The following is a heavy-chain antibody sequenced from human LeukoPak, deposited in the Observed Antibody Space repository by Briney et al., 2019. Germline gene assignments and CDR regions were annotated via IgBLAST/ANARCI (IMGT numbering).Heavy chain of an antibody. CDR1: GFTFSVYY. CDR3: ARDRKGRNSYGYNYYYGMDV. D-gene: IGHD5-18*01. J-gene: IGHJ6*02. Sequence: GGSLRLSCAASGFTFSVYYMSWIRQAPGKGLEWVSYISSSGSTIYYADSVKGRFTISRDNAKNSLYLQMNSLRAEDTAVYYCARDRKGRNSYGYNYYYGMDVWGQGTTVTVSS. CDR2: ISSSGSTI. V-gene: IGHV3-11*01.